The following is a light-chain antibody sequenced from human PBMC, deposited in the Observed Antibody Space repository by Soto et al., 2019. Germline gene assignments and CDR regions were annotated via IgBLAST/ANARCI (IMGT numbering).Light chain of an antibody. J-gene: IGLJ1*01. CDR3: IPYTGDSSPYV. CDR2: EVS. V-gene: IGLV2-14*01. CDR1: SSDVGGYNY. Sequence: QSVLTQPASVSGSPGQSITISCTGTSSDVGGYNYVSWYQHHPGKAPKLMIFEVSNRPSGVSDRFSGSKSGNSASLTISGLQAEDEAHYYCIPYTGDSSPYVFGTGTKLTVL.